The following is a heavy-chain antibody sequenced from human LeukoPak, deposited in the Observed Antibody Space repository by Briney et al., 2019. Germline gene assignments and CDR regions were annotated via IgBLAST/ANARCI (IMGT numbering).Heavy chain of an antibody. D-gene: IGHD6-19*01. CDR2: ISASGGST. V-gene: IGHV3-23*01. Sequence: GASVRLSCTASGFTFSSYAMSWVRQAPGQGLEWMSGISASGGSTYYADTVKGRFTMTRDNSKNTVYLEMNSLRAEDTAVYYCAEGGNGWSFWFDPWGQGTLVTVSS. CDR1: GFTFSSYA. J-gene: IGHJ5*02. CDR3: AEGGNGWSFWFDP.